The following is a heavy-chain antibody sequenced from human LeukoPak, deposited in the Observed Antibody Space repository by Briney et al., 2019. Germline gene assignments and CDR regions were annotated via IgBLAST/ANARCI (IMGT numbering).Heavy chain of an antibody. CDR1: GGSFSGYY. V-gene: IGHV4-34*01. CDR3: ARGLVWLRLRGDYFDY. CDR2: INHSGST. D-gene: IGHD5-12*01. J-gene: IGHJ4*02. Sequence: SETLSLTCAVYGGSFSGYYWSWIRQPPGKGLEWIGEINHSGSTNYNPSLKSRVTISVDTSKNQFSLKLSSVTAADTAVYYCARGLVWLRLRGDYFDYWGQGTLVTVSS.